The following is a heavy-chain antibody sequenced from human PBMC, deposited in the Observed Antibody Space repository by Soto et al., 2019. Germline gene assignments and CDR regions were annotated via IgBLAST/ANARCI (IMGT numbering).Heavy chain of an antibody. D-gene: IGHD3-22*01. CDR2: IKQDGSEK. J-gene: IGHJ4*02. CDR3: ARDPSSGFFNPENYFDY. V-gene: IGHV3-7*03. Sequence: GSLRLSCAASGFTFSIYWMSWVRQAPGKGLEWVANIKQDGSEKYYVDSVKGRFTISRDNAKNSLYLQMNSLRAEDTAVYYCARDPSSGFFNPENYFDYWGQGTLVTVSS. CDR1: GFTFSIYW.